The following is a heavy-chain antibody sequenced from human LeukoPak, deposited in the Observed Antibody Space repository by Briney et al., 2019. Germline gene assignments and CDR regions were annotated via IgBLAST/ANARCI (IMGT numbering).Heavy chain of an antibody. CDR2: ISGSGGSA. J-gene: IGHJ3*02. CDR1: GFTFSSYA. V-gene: IGHV3-23*01. CDR3: AANPSDYPNDAFDI. Sequence: PGGSLRLSCAASGFTFSSYAMSWVRQAPGKGLEWVSAISGSGGSAYYADSVKGRFTISRDNSKNTLYLRMNSLRAEDTAVYYCAANPSDYPNDAFDIWGQGTMVTVSS. D-gene: IGHD5-12*01.